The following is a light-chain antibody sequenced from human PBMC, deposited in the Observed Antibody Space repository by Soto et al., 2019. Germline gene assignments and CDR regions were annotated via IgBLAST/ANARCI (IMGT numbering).Light chain of an antibody. CDR3: QQLNSYPLT. V-gene: IGKV1-39*01. J-gene: IGKJ5*01. CDR1: QSISSY. Sequence: DIQMTQSPSSLSASVGDRVTITCRASQSISSYLNWYQQKPGKAPKLLIYAASSLQSGVPSRFSGSGSGTDFTLTIRSLQPEDFATYYCQQLNSYPLTFGQGTRLEIK. CDR2: AAS.